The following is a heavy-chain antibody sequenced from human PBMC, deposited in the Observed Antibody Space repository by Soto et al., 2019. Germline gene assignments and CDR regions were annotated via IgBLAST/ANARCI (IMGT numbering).Heavy chain of an antibody. CDR2: ISYDGSNK. CDR3: AKEIAAAATLYNWFDP. J-gene: IGHJ5*02. CDR1: GFTFSSYG. V-gene: IGHV3-30*18. D-gene: IGHD6-13*01. Sequence: GGSLRLSCAASGFTFSSYGMHWVRQAPGKGLEWVAVISYDGSNKYYADSVKGRFTISRDNSKNTLYLQMNSLRAEDTAVYYCAKEIAAAATLYNWFDPWGQGTLVTVSS.